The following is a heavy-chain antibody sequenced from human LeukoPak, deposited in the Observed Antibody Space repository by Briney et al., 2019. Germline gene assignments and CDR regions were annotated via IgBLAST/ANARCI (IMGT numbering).Heavy chain of an antibody. Sequence: GASVKVSCKASGYTFTGYYMRWVRQAPGQGLEWMGLINPNSGGTNYAQKFQGRVTMTRDTSISTAYMELSRLRSDDTAVYYCARRCSSTSCYIDYWGQGTLVTVSS. CDR3: ARRCSSTSCYIDY. CDR2: INPNSGGT. D-gene: IGHD2-2*01. J-gene: IGHJ4*02. V-gene: IGHV1-2*02. CDR1: GYTFTGYY.